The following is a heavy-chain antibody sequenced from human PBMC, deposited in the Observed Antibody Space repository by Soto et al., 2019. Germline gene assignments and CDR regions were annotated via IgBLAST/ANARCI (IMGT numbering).Heavy chain of an antibody. CDR3: GRPRYSSSYYYGMDV. D-gene: IGHD6-13*01. CDR1: GGTFSSYA. V-gene: IGHV1-69*13. J-gene: IGHJ6*02. Sequence: SVKVSCKASGGTFSSYAISWVRQAPGQGLEWMGGIIPIFGTANYAQKFQGRVTITADESTSTAYMELSSLRSEDTAVYYCGRPRYSSSYYYGMDVWGQGTTVTVSS. CDR2: IIPIFGTA.